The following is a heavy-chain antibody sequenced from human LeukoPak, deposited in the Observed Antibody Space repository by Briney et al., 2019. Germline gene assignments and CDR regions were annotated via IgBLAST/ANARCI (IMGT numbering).Heavy chain of an antibody. V-gene: IGHV1-69*13. CDR1: GGTFSSYA. CDR3: ARLVGVASHLHPDRRSSVTSSVEDY. Sequence: SVKVSCKASGGTFSSYAISWVRQDPGQGLEWMGGIIPIFGTANYAQTLQGRVTITADESTSTAYMELSSLRSEETAVYYCARLVGVASHLHPDRRSSVTSSVEDYWGQGTLVTVSS. D-gene: IGHD2-2*01. J-gene: IGHJ4*02. CDR2: IIPIFGTA.